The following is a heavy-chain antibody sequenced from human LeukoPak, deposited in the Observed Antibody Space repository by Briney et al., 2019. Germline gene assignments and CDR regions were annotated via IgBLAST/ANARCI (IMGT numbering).Heavy chain of an antibody. CDR3: ARRGPQQLHFDY. D-gene: IGHD4-23*01. V-gene: IGHV4-34*01. CDR1: GGSFSGYY. CDR2: INHSGST. Sequence: SETLSLTCAVYGGSFSGYYWSWIRQPPGKGLEWIGEINHSGSTNYNPSLKSRVTISVDTSKNRFSLKLSSVTAADTAVYYCARRGPQQLHFDYWGQGTLVTVSS. J-gene: IGHJ4*02.